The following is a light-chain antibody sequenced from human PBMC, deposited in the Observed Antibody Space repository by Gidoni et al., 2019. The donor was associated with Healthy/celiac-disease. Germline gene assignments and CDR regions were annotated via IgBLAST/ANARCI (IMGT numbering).Light chain of an antibody. V-gene: IGLV1-40*01. Sequence: QSVLTQPPSVSGAPGQRVTISCTGSSSNIGAGYDVHWYQQLPGTAPKLLIYGNSNRPSEVPDRFSGSESGTSASLAITGLQAEDEADYYCQSYDSSLSGYVVFGGGTKLTVL. CDR3: QSYDSSLSGYVV. CDR1: SSNIGAGYD. J-gene: IGLJ2*01. CDR2: GNS.